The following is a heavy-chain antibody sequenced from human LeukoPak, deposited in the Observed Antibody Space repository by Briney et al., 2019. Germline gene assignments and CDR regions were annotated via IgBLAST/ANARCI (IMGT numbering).Heavy chain of an antibody. J-gene: IGHJ4*02. D-gene: IGHD4-17*01. CDR3: ARTMTTLTTHGELDF. V-gene: IGHV1-18*01. Sequence: ASVKVSCKTSGYTFSNYVLTWVRQAPGQGLEWMGRISTYTGNSNYAQKYQDRVTMTTDTSTSTAYMELRNLSSDDTAVYYCARTMTTLTTHGELDFWGQGALVTVSS. CDR2: ISTYTGNS. CDR1: GYTFSNYV.